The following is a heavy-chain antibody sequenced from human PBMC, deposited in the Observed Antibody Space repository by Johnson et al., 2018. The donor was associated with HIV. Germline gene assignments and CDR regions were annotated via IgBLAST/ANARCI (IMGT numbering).Heavy chain of an antibody. Sequence: VQLVESGGGLVQPGGSLRVSCAASGFTFSNYWMSWVRQAPGKGLEWVGRIKSKADGGTIDYAAPMKGRFTISRDDSKNTLYLQMNSLKTEDTAVYYCTTAGPPDYNFWSGYNAFDIWGQGTMVTVSS. D-gene: IGHD3-3*01. V-gene: IGHV3-15*01. CDR3: TTAGPPDYNFWSGYNAFDI. CDR2: IKSKADGGTI. J-gene: IGHJ3*02. CDR1: GFTFSNYW.